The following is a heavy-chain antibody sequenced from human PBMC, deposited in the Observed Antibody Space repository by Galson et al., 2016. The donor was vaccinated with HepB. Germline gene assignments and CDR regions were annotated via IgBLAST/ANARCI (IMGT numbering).Heavy chain of an antibody. J-gene: IGHJ5*02. CDR2: IDPSDSYT. V-gene: IGHV5-10-1*01. D-gene: IGHD5-18*01. Sequence: QSGAEVKKPGESLRISCKGSGYNFTSYWISWVRQMPGKGLEWMGRIDPSDSYTNYSPSFQGHVTISADKSINTAYLQWSSLKASDTAMYYCARHVDAGFQFDLWGQGTLVTVSS. CDR3: ARHVDAGFQFDL. CDR1: GYNFTSYW.